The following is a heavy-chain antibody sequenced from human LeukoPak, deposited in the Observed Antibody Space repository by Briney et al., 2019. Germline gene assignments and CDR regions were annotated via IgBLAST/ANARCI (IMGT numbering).Heavy chain of an antibody. J-gene: IGHJ4*02. V-gene: IGHV4-30-2*01. CDR3: ARGQKHLPTRLDY. CDR1: GGSISSAGYS. CDR2: MYHTGNT. Sequence: SQTLSLTCAVSGGSISSAGYSWSWIRQPPGRGLECIGYMYHTGNTYYSPSLKSRVTISVDTSKSQFSLKLISVTAADTALYFCARGQKHLPTRLDYWSQGSLVTVSS. D-gene: IGHD2-21*01.